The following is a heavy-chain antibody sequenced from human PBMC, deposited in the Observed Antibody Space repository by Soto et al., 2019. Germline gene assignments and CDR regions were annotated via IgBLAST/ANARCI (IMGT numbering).Heavy chain of an antibody. CDR1: GYIFTSYG. J-gene: IGHJ4*02. Sequence: QVQLVQSGAEVKKPGASVKVSCKASGYIFTSYGFSWVRQAPGQGLEWMGWISAYNGDTNYVQEFQGRINMTTDTSTTTAYMELRSLRPDDTAVYYCARGVDILTEYYRGADYWGQGTLVTVSS. D-gene: IGHD3-9*01. CDR2: ISAYNGDT. CDR3: ARGVDILTEYYRGADY. V-gene: IGHV1-18*01.